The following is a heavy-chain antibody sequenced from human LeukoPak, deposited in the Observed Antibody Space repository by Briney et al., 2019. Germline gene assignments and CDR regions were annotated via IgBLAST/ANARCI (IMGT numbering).Heavy chain of an antibody. D-gene: IGHD5-18*01. CDR1: GFTFSSSW. V-gene: IGHV3-7*05. CDR3: AREAGIPPSTQQWPTSVDC. Sequence: GGSLRLSCVASGFTFSSSWMSWVCQAPGKGLEWEANIKQDGSGKYCVDSVKGRFTISRDNAKNSLYLQMNSLRAEDTAVYYCAREAGIPPSTQQWPTSVDCWGQGTLVTVSS. J-gene: IGHJ4*02. CDR2: IKQDGSGK.